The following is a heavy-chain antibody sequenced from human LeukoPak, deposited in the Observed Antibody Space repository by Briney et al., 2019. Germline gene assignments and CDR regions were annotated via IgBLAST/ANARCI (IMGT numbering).Heavy chain of an antibody. Sequence: SETLSLTCAVYGGSFSGYYWSWIRQPPGKGLEWIGEINHRGSTNYNPSLKSRVTISVDTSKNQFSLKLSSVTAADTAVYYCAGVRGSDAFDIWGQGTMVTVSS. J-gene: IGHJ3*02. CDR3: AGVRGSDAFDI. CDR2: INHRGST. D-gene: IGHD3-10*01. V-gene: IGHV4-34*01. CDR1: GGSFSGYY.